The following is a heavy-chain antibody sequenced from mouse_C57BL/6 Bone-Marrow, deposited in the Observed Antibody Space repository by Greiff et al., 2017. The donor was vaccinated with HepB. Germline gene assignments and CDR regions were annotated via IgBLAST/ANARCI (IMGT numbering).Heavy chain of an antibody. CDR3: ARTGSGYLGAMDY. V-gene: IGHV3-6*01. D-gene: IGHD3-2*02. CDR2: ISYDGSN. Sequence: ESGPGLVKPSQSLSLTCSVPGYSITSGYYWNWIRQFPGNKLEWMGYISYDGSNNYNPSLKNRISITRDTSKNQFFLKLNSVTTEDTATYYCARTGSGYLGAMDYWGQGTSVTVSS. J-gene: IGHJ4*01. CDR1: GYSITSGYY.